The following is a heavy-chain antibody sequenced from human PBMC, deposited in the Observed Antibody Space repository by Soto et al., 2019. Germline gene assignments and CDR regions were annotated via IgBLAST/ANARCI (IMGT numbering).Heavy chain of an antibody. Sequence: GGSLRLSCAASGFTFSSYAMSWVRQAPGKGLEWVSAISGSGGSTYYADSVKGRFTISRDNSKNTLYLQMNSLRAEDTAVYYCAKSGLKPMVNYGMDVWGQGTTVTVSS. V-gene: IGHV3-23*01. CDR2: ISGSGGST. D-gene: IGHD2-15*01. CDR3: AKSGLKPMVNYGMDV. CDR1: GFTFSSYA. J-gene: IGHJ6*02.